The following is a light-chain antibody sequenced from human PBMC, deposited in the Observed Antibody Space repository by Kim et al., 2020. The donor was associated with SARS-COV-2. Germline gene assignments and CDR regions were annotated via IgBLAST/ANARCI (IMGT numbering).Light chain of an antibody. V-gene: IGKV3-15*01. CDR1: QSVSIN. CDR3: QQYDDWPRT. Sequence: ESPGERATLSCRASQSVSINLAWYQQKPGQAPRLLISNAFSRAPGVPVRFSGSGSGTDFTLTISSLQSEDFAIYYCQQYDDWPRTFGQGTKVDIK. CDR2: NAF. J-gene: IGKJ1*01.